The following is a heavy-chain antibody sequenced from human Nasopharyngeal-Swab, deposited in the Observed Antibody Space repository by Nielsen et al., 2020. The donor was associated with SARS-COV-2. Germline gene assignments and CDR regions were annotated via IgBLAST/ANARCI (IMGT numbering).Heavy chain of an antibody. D-gene: IGHD5-18*01. J-gene: IGHJ6*02. V-gene: IGHV3-48*03. Sequence: GGSLRLSCAASGFTFSSYEMNWVRQAPGKGLEWVSYISSSSSTIYYADSVKGRFTISRDNAKNSLYLQMNSLRAEDTAVYYCSPGLESYGFYYYYYGMDVWGQGTTVTVSS. CDR3: SPGLESYGFYYYYYGMDV. CDR1: GFTFSSYE. CDR2: ISSSSSTI.